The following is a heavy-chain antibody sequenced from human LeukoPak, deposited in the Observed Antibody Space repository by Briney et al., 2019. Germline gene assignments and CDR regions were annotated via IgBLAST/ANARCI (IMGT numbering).Heavy chain of an antibody. CDR3: AKDHPYSGTHDY. CDR1: GFTFSSYA. J-gene: IGHJ4*02. V-gene: IGHV3-23*01. Sequence: GGSLRLSCAASGFTFSSYAMNWVRQAPGKGLECVSGISGSGDSTYYADSVKGRFTISRDNSKNTLYLQMNSLRAEDTAVYYCAKDHPYSGTHDYWGQGTLVTVSS. D-gene: IGHD3-10*01. CDR2: ISGSGDST.